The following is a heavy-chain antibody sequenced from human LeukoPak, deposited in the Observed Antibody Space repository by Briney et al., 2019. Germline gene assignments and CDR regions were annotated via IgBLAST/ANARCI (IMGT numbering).Heavy chain of an antibody. CDR3: ARIKAATSADF. D-gene: IGHD2-15*01. CDR1: GYSITNDYF. V-gene: IGHV4-38-2*02. J-gene: IGHJ4*01. Sequence: SETLSLTCTVSGYSITNDYFWGWIRQPPGKGLEWLGSIHHSGSTYIFGPLNSRVTMSLDTSKNQFSLGLSSVTAADTAVYYCARIKAATSADFWGHGILVTVSS. CDR2: IHHSGST.